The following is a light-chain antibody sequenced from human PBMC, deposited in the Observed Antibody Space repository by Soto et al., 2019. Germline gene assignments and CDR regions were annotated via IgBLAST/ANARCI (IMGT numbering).Light chain of an antibody. CDR3: QQSYSAPGT. V-gene: IGKV3D-7*01. CDR1: QSVSSSY. Sequence: PGERVTLSCRASQSVSSSYLTWYQQKPGQAPRLLIYGASTRATSIPARFSGSGSGTDFTLTISSLQPEDFATYYCQQSYSAPGTFGQGTKVEIK. CDR2: GAS. J-gene: IGKJ1*01.